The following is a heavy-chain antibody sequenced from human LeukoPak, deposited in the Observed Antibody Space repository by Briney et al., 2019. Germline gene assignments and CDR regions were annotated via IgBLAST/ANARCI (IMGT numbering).Heavy chain of an antibody. V-gene: IGHV4-59*01. CDR3: VKLQPNTGQWAFDI. J-gene: IGHJ3*02. D-gene: IGHD1-1*01. CDR2: ISNGGST. CDR1: GASISSFY. Sequence: PSETLSLTCTVSGASISSFYWSWVRQPPGGGLEWIGYISNGGSTNYNPSLKSRDTISVDTSQSQLSLKVNSVTAADTAVYYCVKLQPNTGQWAFDIWGQGTMVSVSS.